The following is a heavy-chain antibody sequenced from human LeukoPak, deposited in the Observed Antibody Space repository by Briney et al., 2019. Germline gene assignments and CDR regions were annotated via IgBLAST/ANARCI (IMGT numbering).Heavy chain of an antibody. D-gene: IGHD5-24*01. CDR3: AREPRDDRYFDS. Sequence: GGSLRLSCVASGFTLRRNYMSWVRQAPGKGLEWVSLIDYDGSTNYADSVKGRFTISRDHSKNSLYLQMDTLRVEDTAVYYCAREPRDDRYFDSWGQGTLVRVSS. V-gene: IGHV3-53*01. CDR2: IDYDGST. J-gene: IGHJ4*02. CDR1: GFTLRRNY.